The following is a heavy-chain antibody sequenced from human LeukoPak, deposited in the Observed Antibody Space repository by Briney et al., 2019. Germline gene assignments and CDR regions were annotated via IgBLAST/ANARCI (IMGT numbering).Heavy chain of an antibody. J-gene: IGHJ4*02. V-gene: IGHV3-23*01. Sequence: GGSLRLTCTASGFTFSSYAMYWVRQPPGKGLEWVSGIFGSGGSAHYADSVKGRFTISRDNSQNTVYLQMNSLRAEDTAVYYCGKTTTGYSSGRNPAWPVDYWGQGTLVTVSS. CDR1: GFTFSSYA. CDR3: GKTTTGYSSGRNPAWPVDY. CDR2: IFGSGGSA. D-gene: IGHD6-19*01.